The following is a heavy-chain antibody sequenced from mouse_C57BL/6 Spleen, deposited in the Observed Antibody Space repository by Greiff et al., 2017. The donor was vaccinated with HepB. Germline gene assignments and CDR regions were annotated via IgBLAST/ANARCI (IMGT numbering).Heavy chain of an antibody. CDR2: INPNNGGT. CDR3: ARPIYYGNYADAMDY. CDR1: GYTFTDYN. D-gene: IGHD2-1*01. Sequence: EVKLMESGPELVKPGASVKMSCKASGYTFTDYNMHWVKQSHGKSLEWIGYINPNNGGTSYNQKFKGKATLTVNKSSSTAYMELRSLTSEDSAVYYGARPIYYGNYADAMDYWGQGTSVTVSS. V-gene: IGHV1-22*01. J-gene: IGHJ4*01.